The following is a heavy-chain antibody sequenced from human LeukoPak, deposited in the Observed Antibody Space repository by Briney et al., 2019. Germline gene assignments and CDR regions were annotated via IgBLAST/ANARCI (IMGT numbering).Heavy chain of an antibody. CDR1: GFTFSSYA. V-gene: IGHV3-30-3*01. D-gene: IGHD6-19*01. CDR2: ISYDGSNK. J-gene: IGHJ5*02. Sequence: PGGSLRLSCAASGFTFSSYAMHWVRQAPGKGLEWVAVISYDGSNKYYADSVKGRFTISRDNSKNTLYLQMNSLRAEDTAVYYCAREGPRGAIEWLAQNPNNWFDPWGQGTLVTVSS. CDR3: AREGPRGAIEWLAQNPNNWFDP.